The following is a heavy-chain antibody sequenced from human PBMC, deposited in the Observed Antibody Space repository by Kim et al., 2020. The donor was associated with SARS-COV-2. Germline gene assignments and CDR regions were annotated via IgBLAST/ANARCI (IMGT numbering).Heavy chain of an antibody. CDR3: ARGSQTYYYDSSGYYRFDY. Sequence: SRVTISVDTSKNQFSLKLSSVTAADTAVYYCARGSQTYYYDSSGYYRFDYWGQGTLVTVSS. D-gene: IGHD3-22*01. V-gene: IGHV4-34*01. J-gene: IGHJ4*02.